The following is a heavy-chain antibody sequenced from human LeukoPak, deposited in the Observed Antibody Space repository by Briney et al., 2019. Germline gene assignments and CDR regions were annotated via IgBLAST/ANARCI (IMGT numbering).Heavy chain of an antibody. D-gene: IGHD2-15*01. CDR2: ISSSGDTI. V-gene: IGHV3-11*01. Sequence: GGSLRLSCAASGFTFSDFYMRWIRQAPEKGLEWISYISSSGDTIYYGDSVKGRFTISRDNAKNSLYLQMNSLRAEDTAVYYCARGDKDFYYGMDVWGQGTTVTVSS. CDR3: ARGDKDFYYGMDV. J-gene: IGHJ6*02. CDR1: GFTFSDFY.